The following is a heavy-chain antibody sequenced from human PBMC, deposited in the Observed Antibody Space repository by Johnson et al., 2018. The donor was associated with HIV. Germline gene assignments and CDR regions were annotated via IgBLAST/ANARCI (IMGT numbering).Heavy chain of an antibody. CDR2: IRYDGTNK. CDR1: EFTFSSYS. J-gene: IGHJ3*02. CDR3: AKTRTTVTTIDAFDI. V-gene: IGHV3-30*02. Sequence: QVQLVESGGGVVQPGGSLRLSCAASEFTFSSYSMNWVRQAPGKGLEWVAFIRYDGTNKHFADSVKGRFTISRDNSKNTLYLQMNSLGAEDTAVYYCAKTRTTVTTIDAFDIWGQGTMVTVSS. D-gene: IGHD4-17*01.